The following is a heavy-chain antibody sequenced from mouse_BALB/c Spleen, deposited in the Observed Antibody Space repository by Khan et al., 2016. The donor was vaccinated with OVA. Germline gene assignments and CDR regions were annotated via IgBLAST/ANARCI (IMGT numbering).Heavy chain of an antibody. D-gene: IGHD1-1*01. CDR1: GYSITSDYA. CDR3: ARSVTITTVVATDFDY. J-gene: IGHJ2*01. CDR2: ISYSGRT. V-gene: IGHV3-2*02. Sequence: EVQLQESGPGLVKPSQSLSLTCTVTGYSITSDYAWNWIRQFPGNKLEWMGYISYSGRTSYNPSLKSRISINRDTSKNQLLLQLNSVTTEDTATYYCARSVTITTVVATDFDYWGQGTTLTVSS.